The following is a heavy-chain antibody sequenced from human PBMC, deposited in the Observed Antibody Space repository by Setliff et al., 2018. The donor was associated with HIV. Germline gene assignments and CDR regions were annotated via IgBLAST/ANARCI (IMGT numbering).Heavy chain of an antibody. Sequence: PSETLSLTCAVYGGSFTAHFWAWIRQPPGKGLQWIGEINQSGSANYNPSLKSRATISRDTSKSQFSLKLTSVTAADTGVYFCARGTTVPFTNSWYYVDSWGRGSPVTV. CDR1: GGSFTAHF. V-gene: IGHV4-34*01. CDR3: ARGTTVPFTNSWYYVDS. CDR2: INQSGSA. J-gene: IGHJ4*02. D-gene: IGHD6-13*01.